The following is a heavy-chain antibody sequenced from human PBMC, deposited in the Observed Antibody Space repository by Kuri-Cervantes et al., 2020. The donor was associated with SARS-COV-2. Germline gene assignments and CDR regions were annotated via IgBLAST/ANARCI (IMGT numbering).Heavy chain of an antibody. CDR2: INHSGST. V-gene: IGHV4-39*01. D-gene: IGHD3-3*01. J-gene: IGHJ4*02. CDR3: ARGRSRITIFGVVISGVGYYFDY. CDR1: GGSISSSSYY. Sequence: GSLRLSCTVSGGSISSSSYYWSWIRQPPGKGLEWIGEINHSGSTNYNPSLKSRVTISVDTSKNQFSLKLSSVTAADTAVYYCARGRSRITIFGVVISGVGYYFDYWGQGTLVTVSS.